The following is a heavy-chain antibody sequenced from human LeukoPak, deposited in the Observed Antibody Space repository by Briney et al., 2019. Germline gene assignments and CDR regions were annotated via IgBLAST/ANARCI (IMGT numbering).Heavy chain of an antibody. Sequence: GGSLRLSCAASGFTFSSYAMHWVRQAPGKGLERVAVISYDGSNKYYADSVKGRFTISRDNSKNTLYLQMNSLRAEDTAVYYRARDTSKIRGVAKYFQHWGQGTLVTVSS. J-gene: IGHJ1*01. CDR3: ARDTSKIRGVAKYFQH. D-gene: IGHD3-10*01. V-gene: IGHV3-30*04. CDR1: GFTFSSYA. CDR2: ISYDGSNK.